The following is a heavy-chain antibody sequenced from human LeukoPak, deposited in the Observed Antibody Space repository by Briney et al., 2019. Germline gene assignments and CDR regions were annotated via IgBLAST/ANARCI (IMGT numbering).Heavy chain of an antibody. CDR2: IIPILGIA. V-gene: IGHV1-69*02. J-gene: IGHJ4*02. CDR3: ARTAVVTAPFDY. D-gene: IGHD2-21*02. CDR1: GYTFSGKY. Sequence: SVKVSCKASGYTFSGKYIHWVRQAPGQGLEWMGRIIPILGIANYAQKFQGRVTITADKSTSTAYMELSSLGSEDTAVYYCARTAVVTAPFDYWGQGTLVTVSS.